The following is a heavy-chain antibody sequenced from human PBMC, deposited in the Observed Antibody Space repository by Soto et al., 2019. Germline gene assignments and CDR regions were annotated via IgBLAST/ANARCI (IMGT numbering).Heavy chain of an antibody. CDR1: GYSLANYW. Sequence: GESLKISCQGSGYSLANYWLAWVPQMPGKGLEGLVVSYPGDSDTRYSPSFRGQVTISAATSISHVYLQWSSLKASDTAMYYCARNRLRQYYDGMDVWGQGTTVPVSS. CDR2: SYPGDSDT. J-gene: IGHJ6*02. V-gene: IGHV5-51*01. D-gene: IGHD3-16*01. CDR3: ARNRLRQYYDGMDV.